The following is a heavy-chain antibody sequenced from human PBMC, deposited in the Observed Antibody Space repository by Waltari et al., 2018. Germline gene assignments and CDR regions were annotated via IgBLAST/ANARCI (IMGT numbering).Heavy chain of an antibody. J-gene: IGHJ5*02. V-gene: IGHV4-59*01. Sequence: QVQLQESGPSLLKPSETLTPICTVSGGSISGFYWSWVRQTPGKGLDWIGYIYYTGSTNFNPSLKSRVTMSVDTSKNQFSLKLSSVTAADTAFYYCARGGGGAWEWFDPWGQGTLVTVSS. D-gene: IGHD2-21*02. CDR1: GGSISGFY. CDR2: IYYTGST. CDR3: ARGGGGAWEWFDP.